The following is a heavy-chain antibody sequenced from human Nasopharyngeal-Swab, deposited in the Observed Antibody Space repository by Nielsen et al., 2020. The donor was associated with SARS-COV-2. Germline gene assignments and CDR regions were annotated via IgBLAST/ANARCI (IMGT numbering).Heavy chain of an antibody. CDR3: ARSGREMATIRVWFDP. Sequence: SVKVSCKASGGTFSSYAISWVRQAPGQGLEWMGGIIPIFGTANYAQKFQGRVTITADEFTSTAYMELSSLRSEDTAVYYCARSGREMATIRVWFDPWGQGTLVTVSS. CDR2: IIPIFGTA. D-gene: IGHD5-24*01. J-gene: IGHJ5*02. V-gene: IGHV1-69*13. CDR1: GGTFSSYA.